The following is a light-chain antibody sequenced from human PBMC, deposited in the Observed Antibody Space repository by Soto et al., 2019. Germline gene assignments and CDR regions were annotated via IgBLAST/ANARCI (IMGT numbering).Light chain of an antibody. CDR3: QQYYSSLAIT. CDR1: QSVSSSY. J-gene: IGKJ5*01. Sequence: EIVLTQSPGTLSLSPGERATLSCRASQSVSSSYLAWYQQKPGQAPKLLFYWASTRQSGVPDRFSGSGSGTDFTLTITSVQAEDVAVYYCQQYYSSLAITFGQGTRLEIK. V-gene: IGKV3-20*01. CDR2: WAS.